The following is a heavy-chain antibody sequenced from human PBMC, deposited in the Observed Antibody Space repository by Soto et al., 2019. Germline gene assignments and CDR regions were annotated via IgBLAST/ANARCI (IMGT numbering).Heavy chain of an antibody. D-gene: IGHD1-26*01. CDR3: ARGATTYDTSLNWFDP. V-gene: IGHV1-2*04. Sequence: ASVKVSCKASGYTFTCYYMHRVRQAPGQGLEWMGWINPNSGGTNYAQKFQGWVTMTRDTSISTAYMELSRLRSDDTAVYYCARGATTYDTSLNWFDPWGQGTLVTVSS. CDR2: INPNSGGT. CDR1: GYTFTCYY. J-gene: IGHJ5*02.